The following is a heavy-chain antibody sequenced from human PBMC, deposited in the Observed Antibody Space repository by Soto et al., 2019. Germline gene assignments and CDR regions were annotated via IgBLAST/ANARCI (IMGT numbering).Heavy chain of an antibody. J-gene: IGHJ6*02. CDR1: GFTFSSYS. CDR2: ISSSSSTI. Sequence: LILSCAASGFTFSSYSMNFVRQSPLKGLELFSYISSSSSTIYYADSVKGRFTISRDNAKNSLYLQMNSLRDEDTAVYYCARDRDSIVVVPTYGMDVWGQGTTVTVSS. D-gene: IGHD2-2*01. V-gene: IGHV3-48*02. CDR3: ARDRDSIVVVPTYGMDV.